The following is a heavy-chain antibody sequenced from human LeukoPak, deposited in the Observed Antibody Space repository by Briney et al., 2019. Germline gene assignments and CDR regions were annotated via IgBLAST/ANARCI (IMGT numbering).Heavy chain of an antibody. V-gene: IGHV3-74*01. Sequence: PGGSLRLSCAASGFTFSSYAMSWVRQAPGKGLEWLSRNGVSTSYADSVKGRFTISRDNAKNTLYLRMNSLRAEDTAIYYCARKPLSGGYGGTIDYWGQGTLVTVSS. CDR1: GFTFSSYA. D-gene: IGHD5-12*01. CDR2: NGVST. CDR3: ARKPLSGGYGGTIDY. J-gene: IGHJ4*02.